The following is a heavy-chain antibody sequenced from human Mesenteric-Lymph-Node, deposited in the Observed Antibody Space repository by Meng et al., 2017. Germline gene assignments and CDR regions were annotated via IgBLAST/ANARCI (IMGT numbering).Heavy chain of an antibody. J-gene: IGHJ4*02. CDR2: IFPGDSDT. Sequence: GESLKISRKGSGYSPTSYGIGWVRQMPGKGLEWMGIIFPGDSDTRYSPSFQCQVTISADKSINTAYLPWSSLKASENAMYYCASRGYPHYFDSWGQGTLVTVSS. V-gene: IGHV5-51*01. CDR3: ASRGYPHYFDS. CDR1: GYSPTSYG. D-gene: IGHD5-12*01.